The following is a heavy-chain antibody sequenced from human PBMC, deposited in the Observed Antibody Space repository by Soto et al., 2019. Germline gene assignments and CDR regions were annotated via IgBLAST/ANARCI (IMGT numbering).Heavy chain of an antibody. CDR3: ARSITMVRGVINYFDY. CDR1: GVSFSGYY. CDR2: INHSGST. D-gene: IGHD3-10*01. V-gene: IGHV4-34*01. Sequence: SETLSLTCAFYGVSFSGYYWSWIRQPPGKGLEWIGEINHSGSTNYNPSLKSRVTISVDTSKNQFSLKLSSVTAADTAVYYCARSITMVRGVINYFDYWGQGTLVTVSS. J-gene: IGHJ4*02.